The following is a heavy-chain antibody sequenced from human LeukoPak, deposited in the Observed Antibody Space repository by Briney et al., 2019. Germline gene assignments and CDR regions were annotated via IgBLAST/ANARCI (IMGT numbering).Heavy chain of an antibody. V-gene: IGHV1-18*01. D-gene: IGHD1-26*01. CDR2: VSTNSDIR. J-gene: IGHJ5*02. CDR1: GYTFTNYG. Sequence: ASVKVSCKASGYTFTNYGISWVRQAPGQGLEWMGWVSTNSDIRTYAQTLQGRFTMTTDTATTTAYMELNNLTFDDTAVYYCARDWDAMNNCFDPWGQGTPVTVSS. CDR3: ARDWDAMNNCFDP.